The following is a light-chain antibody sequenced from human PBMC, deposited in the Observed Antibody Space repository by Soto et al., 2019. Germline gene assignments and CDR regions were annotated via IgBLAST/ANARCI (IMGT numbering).Light chain of an antibody. CDR2: EAS. CDR1: QNISNW. V-gene: IGKV1-5*01. CDR3: QHYNSFSQT. J-gene: IGKJ1*01. Sequence: DIQMTQSPATLSASIGDRVTISCRASQNISNWLAWYRQKSGKAPKVLIYEASTLHSGVPSRFSGRGSATEFTLTISGLQPDDFATYYCQHYNSFSQTFGQGTKVDIK.